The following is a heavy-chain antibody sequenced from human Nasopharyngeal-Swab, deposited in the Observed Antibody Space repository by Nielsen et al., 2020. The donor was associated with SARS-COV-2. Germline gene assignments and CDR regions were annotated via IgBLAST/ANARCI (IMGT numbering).Heavy chain of an antibody. Sequence: ASVKVSCKASGGTFSSYAISWVRQAPGQGLEWMGRIIPNSGATEYARKFQYRVNLSRDASISTAYMDVSRLRSDDTAVYYCATTRPRYTDSGTLKPGFYYAMDVWGQGTTVTVSS. CDR1: GGTFSSYA. V-gene: IGHV1-2*06. CDR3: ATTRPRYTDSGTLKPGFYYAMDV. J-gene: IGHJ6*02. CDR2: IIPNSGAT. D-gene: IGHD3-10*01.